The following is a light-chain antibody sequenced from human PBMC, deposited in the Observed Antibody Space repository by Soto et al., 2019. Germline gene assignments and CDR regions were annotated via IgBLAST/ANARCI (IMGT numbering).Light chain of an antibody. Sequence: DIVLTQSPGTLSLSPGERATLYCRSSQSVSSNHLAWYQQKPGQAPRLLIYGGSSRATGIPVRFSGSGPETDFTLTITRLEPEDFAVYYCQQYNNWPPITFGQGTRLEIK. CDR3: QQYNNWPPIT. V-gene: IGKV3-20*01. CDR2: GGS. J-gene: IGKJ5*01. CDR1: QSVSSNH.